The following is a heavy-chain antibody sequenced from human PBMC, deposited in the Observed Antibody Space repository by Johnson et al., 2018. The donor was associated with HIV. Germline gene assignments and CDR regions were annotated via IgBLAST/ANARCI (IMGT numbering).Heavy chain of an antibody. V-gene: IGHV3-30*03. CDR1: GFTFSTSG. J-gene: IGHJ3*02. CDR3: TTDVPAAAPWDDAFDI. CDR2: ISYDGSNK. D-gene: IGHD2-2*01. Sequence: QVQLVESGGGVVQPGRSLRLSCAASGFTFSTSGMHWVRQAPGKGMEWVAVISYDGSNKYYVDSVKGRFTISRDNSKNTLYLQMNSLKTEDTAVYYCTTDVPAAAPWDDAFDIWGQGTMVTVSS.